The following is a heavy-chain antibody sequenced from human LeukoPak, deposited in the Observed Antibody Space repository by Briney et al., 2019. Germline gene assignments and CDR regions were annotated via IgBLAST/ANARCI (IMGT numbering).Heavy chain of an antibody. CDR1: GGTFSSYA. CDR3: AVKRDPTFYYFDY. V-gene: IGHV1-69*13. D-gene: IGHD1-1*01. Sequence: SVKVSCKASGGTFSSYAISWVRQAPGQGLEWMGGIIPIFGTANYAQKFQGRVTITADESTSTAYMELSSLRAEDTAVYYCAVKRDPTFYYFDYGGQGTLVTVSS. J-gene: IGHJ4*02. CDR2: IIPIFGTA.